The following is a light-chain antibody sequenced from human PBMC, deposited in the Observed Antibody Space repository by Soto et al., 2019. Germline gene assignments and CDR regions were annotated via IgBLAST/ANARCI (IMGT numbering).Light chain of an antibody. CDR1: SSDVGGYNY. Sequence: QSALTQPASVSGSPGQSITISCTGTSSDVGGYNYVSWYQHHPGKAPKLMIYDVSNRPSGVSNRFSGSKSGNTASLTVSGRQAEDGADYYCSSYTSSRTLVVFGGGTKLTVL. CDR3: SSYTSSRTLVV. CDR2: DVS. J-gene: IGLJ2*01. V-gene: IGLV2-14*03.